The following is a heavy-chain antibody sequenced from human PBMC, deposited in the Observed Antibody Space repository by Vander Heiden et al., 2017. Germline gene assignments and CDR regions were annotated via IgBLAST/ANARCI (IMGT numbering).Heavy chain of an antibody. CDR1: GYSFTTYG. CDR3: VRQRYYDSAHLTFDP. CDR2: ISAYNGNT. J-gene: IGHJ5*02. D-gene: IGHD3-9*01. V-gene: IGHV1-18*01. Sequence: QVQLVQSGAEVKKPGASVKVSCKTSGYSFTTYGIGWVRQAPGQGLEWLGWISAYNGNTDYSQKVQGRVTMSTDSSTSTASMELRSLRSDDTAVYYCVRQRYYDSAHLTFDPWGQGTLVTVSS.